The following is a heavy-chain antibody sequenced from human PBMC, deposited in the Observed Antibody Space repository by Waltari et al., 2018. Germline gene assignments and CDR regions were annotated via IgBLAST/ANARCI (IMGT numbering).Heavy chain of an antibody. CDR3: ARDGLGSRPFDY. V-gene: IGHV4-4*07. D-gene: IGHD3-16*01. J-gene: IGHJ4*02. CDR1: GGSISPYY. CDR2: ISGSGST. Sequence: QVQLQESGPGLVKPSEPLSLTCTVPGGSISPYYWRWMRQPAGKGREWIGRISGSGSTNDNPSLKSRVTMSVDTSKNQFSLKLNSVTAADTAVYYCARDGLGSRPFDYWGQGTLVTVSS.